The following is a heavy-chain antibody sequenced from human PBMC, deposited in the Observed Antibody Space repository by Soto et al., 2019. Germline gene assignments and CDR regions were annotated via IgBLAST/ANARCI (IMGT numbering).Heavy chain of an antibody. V-gene: IGHV1-18*01. CDR2: INPQNGNT. J-gene: IGHJ4*02. CDR3: ARGCFLWITGTTFINYYFDS. D-gene: IGHD1-20*01. Sequence: QVQLVQSAAEMKKPGASVRISCKASGYDITTYGINWVRQAPGQGLELMGWINPQNGNTNYAQNFQGRVTLITDTSTSTAYMELQSLISDDTAVYYCARGCFLWITGTTFINYYFDSWGQGTLVSVSS. CDR1: GYDITTYG.